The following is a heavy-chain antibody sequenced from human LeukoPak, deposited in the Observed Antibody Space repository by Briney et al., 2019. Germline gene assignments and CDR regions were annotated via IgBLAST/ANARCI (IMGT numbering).Heavy chain of an antibody. J-gene: IGHJ4*02. CDR3: ARDYYDSSGYYYFDY. CDR1: GVTFSNYT. Sequence: SVKVSCKASGVTFSNYTISWVRQAPGQGLEWMGRIIPFLGIANYAQNFQGTVTIPADKSTSTAYMELSSLRSEGTAVYYCARDYYDSSGYYYFDYWGQGTLVTVSS. D-gene: IGHD3-22*01. V-gene: IGHV1-69*04. CDR2: IIPFLGIA.